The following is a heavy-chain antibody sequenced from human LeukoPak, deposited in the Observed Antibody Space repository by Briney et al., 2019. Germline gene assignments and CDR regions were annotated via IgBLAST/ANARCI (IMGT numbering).Heavy chain of an antibody. V-gene: IGHV3-23*01. J-gene: IGHJ4*02. CDR3: AKDDQLLGSPADY. CDR1: GFTFSSYA. CDR2: ISGSGGST. Sequence: QPGGSLRLSCAASGFTFSSYAMSWVRQAPGKGLEWVSAISGSGGSTYYADSVKGRFAISRDNSKNTLYLQMNSLRAEDTAVYYCAKDDQLLGSPADYWGQGTMVTVSS. D-gene: IGHD2-2*01.